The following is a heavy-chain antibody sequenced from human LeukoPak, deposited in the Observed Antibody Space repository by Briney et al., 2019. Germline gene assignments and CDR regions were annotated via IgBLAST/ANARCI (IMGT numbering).Heavy chain of an antibody. CDR1: GGSFSGYY. CDR2: INHSGST. J-gene: IGHJ4*02. CDR3: ARGTAMVTLFNFGGVTPVKYFDY. D-gene: IGHD5-18*01. V-gene: IGHV4-34*01. Sequence: SETLSLTCAVYGGSFSGYYWSWIRQPPGKGLEWIGEINHSGSTNYNPSLKSRVTISVDTSKNQFSLKLSSVTAADTAVYYCARGTAMVTLFNFGGVTPVKYFDYWGQGTLVTVSS.